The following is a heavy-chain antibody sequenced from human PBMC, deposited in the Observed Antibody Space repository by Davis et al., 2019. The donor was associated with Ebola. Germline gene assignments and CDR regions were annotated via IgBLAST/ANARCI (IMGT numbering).Heavy chain of an antibody. V-gene: IGHV3-30-3*02. CDR3: AKRGYGDYVSY. CDR1: GFTFSSHV. CDR2: ISYDGNNK. J-gene: IGHJ4*02. D-gene: IGHD4-17*01. Sequence: PGGSLRLSCAASGFTFSSHVIHWVRQAPGKGLEWVAMISYDGNNKYYAESVKGRFTISRDNSKNTLYLQMSSLRAEDTAVYYCAKRGYGDYVSYWGQGTLVTVSS.